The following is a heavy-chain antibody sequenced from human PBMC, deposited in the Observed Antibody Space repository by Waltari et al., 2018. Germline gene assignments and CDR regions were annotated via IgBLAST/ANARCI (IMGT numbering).Heavy chain of an antibody. J-gene: IGHJ4*02. V-gene: IGHV1-2*02. D-gene: IGHD1-1*01. CDR3: ARETLPGNKIIDY. CDR2: INSNTGDS. Sequence: QVQLVQSGPEVTQPGASVRVSCMTSGYTFPHHYLHWVRQHPGQGLEWMAWINSNTGDSQSAQTFQGRVTVTKDTSLTTVYLELSGLRSDDTALYYCARETLPGNKIIDYWGQGTLVTVSS. CDR1: GYTFPHHY.